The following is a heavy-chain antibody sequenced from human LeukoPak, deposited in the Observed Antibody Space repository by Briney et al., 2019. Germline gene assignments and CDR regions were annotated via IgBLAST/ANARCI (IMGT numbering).Heavy chain of an antibody. CDR3: ARGGGGGYYDSSGYLH. CDR2: ISAYNGNT. D-gene: IGHD3-22*01. Sequence: ASVKVSCKASGYTFTSYGISWVRQAPGQGLEWMGWISAYNGNTNYAQKLQGRVTMTTDTSTSTAYVELRSLRSDDTAVYYCARGGGGGYYDSSGYLHWGQGTLVTVSS. CDR1: GYTFTSYG. J-gene: IGHJ1*01. V-gene: IGHV1-18*01.